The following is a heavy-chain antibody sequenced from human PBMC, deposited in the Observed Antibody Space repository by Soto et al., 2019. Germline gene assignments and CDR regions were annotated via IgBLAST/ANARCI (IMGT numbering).Heavy chain of an antibody. CDR2: INPNSGGT. CDR1: GYTFTGYY. D-gene: IGHD3-9*01. J-gene: IGHJ6*02. CDR3: AGGSTYYEIVTCYQNRVCYYYGIDL. V-gene: IGHV1-2*02. Sequence: ASVKVSCKASGYTFTGYYMHWVRQAPGQGLEWMGWINPNSGGTTYGQKFQGRVTLTRDTSISTDYMELTRLRSDDTAVYYCAGGSTYYEIVTCYQNRVCYYYGIDLWGQGTTVTGSS.